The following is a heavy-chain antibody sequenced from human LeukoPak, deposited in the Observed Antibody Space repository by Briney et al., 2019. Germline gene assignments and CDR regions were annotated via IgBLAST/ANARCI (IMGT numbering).Heavy chain of an antibody. V-gene: IGHV3-30*18. D-gene: IGHD5-18*01. Sequence: GGSLRLSCAASGFTFSSYGMHWVRQAPGKGLEWVAVISYDGSNKYYADSVEGRFTISRDNSKNTLYLQMNSLRAEDTAVYYCAKGGDTAMGPLNFDYWGQGTLVTVSS. J-gene: IGHJ4*02. CDR3: AKGGDTAMGPLNFDY. CDR1: GFTFSSYG. CDR2: ISYDGSNK.